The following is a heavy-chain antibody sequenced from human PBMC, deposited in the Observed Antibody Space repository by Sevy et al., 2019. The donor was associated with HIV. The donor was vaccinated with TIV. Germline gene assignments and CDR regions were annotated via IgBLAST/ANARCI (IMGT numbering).Heavy chain of an antibody. D-gene: IGHD2-2*01. CDR3: ARTSVGFSDYYYMDV. CDR1: GYTFTSYG. V-gene: IGHV1-18*04. J-gene: IGHJ6*03. CDR2: ISASSGKT. Sequence: ASVKVSCQGVGYTFTSYGISWVRQAPGQGLEWMGWISASSGKTYSSQKLQGRVTLNTDTSTTTAYVELRSLRFDDTAVYYCARTSVGFSDYYYMDVWGKGTTVTVSS.